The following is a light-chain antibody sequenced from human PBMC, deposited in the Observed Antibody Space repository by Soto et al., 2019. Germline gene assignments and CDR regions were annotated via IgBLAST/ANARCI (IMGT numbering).Light chain of an antibody. CDR2: DVT. J-gene: IGLJ1*01. Sequence: QSVLTQPPSXXXXXXXXXXISCTGTSSDVGGYNYVSWYQQHPGKGPKLIIYDVTQRPSGVPDRFSGSKSGNTASLTVSGLQAEDEADYYCSSYAVSNNYVFGTGTKLTVL. CDR1: SSDVGGYNY. V-gene: IGLV2-8*01. CDR3: SSYAVSNNYV.